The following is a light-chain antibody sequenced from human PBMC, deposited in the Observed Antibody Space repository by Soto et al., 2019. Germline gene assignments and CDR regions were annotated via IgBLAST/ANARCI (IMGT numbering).Light chain of an antibody. CDR1: QSVGSY. CDR2: DAS. V-gene: IGKV3-11*01. CDR3: QQRSNWPSLT. J-gene: IGKJ4*02. Sequence: DIGLIQSPATLSLSPGEIATLSCRASQSVGSYLAWYQHKPGQAPRLLISDASNRATGIPARFSGSGSETDFTLTISSLEPEDSAVYYCQQRSNWPSLTFGGGTKVEIK.